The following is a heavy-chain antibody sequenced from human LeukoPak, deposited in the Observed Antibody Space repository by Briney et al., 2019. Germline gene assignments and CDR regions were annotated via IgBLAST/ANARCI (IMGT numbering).Heavy chain of an antibody. CDR2: IYYSGSA. J-gene: IGHJ5*02. CDR1: GASISGSNYY. V-gene: IGHV4-39*01. D-gene: IGHD5-18*01. CDR3: VRQGPQVETAYSWFDP. Sequence: KPSETLSLTCGVSGASISGSNYYWGWIRQPPGKGLEWIASIYYSGSAYYNPSLKSRVTVSVDMSKNQFSLKLSSVTAADTAIYYCVRQGPQVETAYSWFDPWGQGTLVIVSS.